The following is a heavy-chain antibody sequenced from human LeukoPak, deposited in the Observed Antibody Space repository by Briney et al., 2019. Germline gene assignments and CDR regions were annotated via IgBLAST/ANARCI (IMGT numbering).Heavy chain of an antibody. J-gene: IGHJ4*02. CDR2: INDSGSA. CDR3: GRGPHPHWPPMQN. Sequence: ASETLSLTCAVYGGSFSDYHWTWIRQSPGKGLDWMGEINDSGSALYNPSLMNRITISVDMSKNHFSLNLTSVTAADTGVYYCGRGPHPHWPPMQNWGQGSLVTVSS. CDR1: GGSFSDYH. V-gene: IGHV4-34*01. D-gene: IGHD2-2*01.